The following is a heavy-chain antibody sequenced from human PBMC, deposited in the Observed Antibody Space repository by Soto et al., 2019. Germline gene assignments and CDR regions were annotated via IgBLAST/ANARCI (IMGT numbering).Heavy chain of an antibody. D-gene: IGHD1-7*01. J-gene: IGHJ6*02. CDR3: ARSRTGTTYGGMDV. CDR1: GFAVSSNY. CDR2: IHSGGDT. Sequence: EVQLVESGGDLVQPGGSLRLSCAASGFAVSSNYMTWVRQAPGKGLEWVSVIHSGGDTHYADSVRGRFTISRDNSKNTPYLQRNSLRAEDTAVYYCARSRTGTTYGGMDVWGQGTTVTVSS. V-gene: IGHV3-66*01.